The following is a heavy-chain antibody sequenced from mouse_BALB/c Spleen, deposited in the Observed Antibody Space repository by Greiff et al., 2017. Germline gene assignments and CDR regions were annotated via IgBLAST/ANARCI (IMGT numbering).Heavy chain of an antibody. CDR1: GFTFSSFG. D-gene: IGHD2-10*02. Sequence: DVQLVESGGGLVQPGGSRKLSCAASGFTFSSFGMHWVRQAPEKGLEWVAYISSGSSTIYYADTVKGRFTISRDNPKNTLFLQMTSLRSEDTAMYYCARKYGNYVGAMDYWGQGTSVTVSS. CDR2: ISSGSSTI. CDR3: ARKYGNYVGAMDY. V-gene: IGHV5-17*02. J-gene: IGHJ4*01.